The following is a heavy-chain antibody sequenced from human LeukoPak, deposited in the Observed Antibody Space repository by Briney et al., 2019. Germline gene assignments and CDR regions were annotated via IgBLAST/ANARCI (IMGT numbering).Heavy chain of an antibody. Sequence: ASVKVSCKVSGYTLTELSMHWVRQAPGKGLEWMGGFDPEDGETIYAQKFQGRVTMTEDTSTDTAYMELRSLRSDDTAVYYCARDYSAYSSGWYGLSGWFDPWGQGTLVTVSS. J-gene: IGHJ5*02. CDR2: FDPEDGET. CDR1: GYTLTELS. D-gene: IGHD6-19*01. V-gene: IGHV1-24*01. CDR3: ARDYSAYSSGWYGLSGWFDP.